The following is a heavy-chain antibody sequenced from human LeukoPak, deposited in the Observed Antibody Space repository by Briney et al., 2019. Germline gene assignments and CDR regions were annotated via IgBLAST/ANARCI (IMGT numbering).Heavy chain of an antibody. D-gene: IGHD6-6*01. CDR2: IYYSGST. Sequence: PSETLSLTCTVSGGSISSSSYYWGWIRQPPGKGLEWIGSIYYSGSTYYNPSLKSRVTISVDTSKNQFSLKLSSVTAADTAVYYCAREFRGIAARTYYMDVWGKGTTVTVSS. CDR3: AREFRGIAARTYYMDV. J-gene: IGHJ6*03. CDR1: GGSISSSSYY. V-gene: IGHV4-39*07.